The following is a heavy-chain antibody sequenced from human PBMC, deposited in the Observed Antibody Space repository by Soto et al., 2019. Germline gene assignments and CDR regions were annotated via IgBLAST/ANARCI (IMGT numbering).Heavy chain of an antibody. CDR1: GFTFSSYW. D-gene: IGHD2-2*01. Sequence: EVQLVESGGGLVQPGGSLRLSCAASGFTFSSYWMHWVRQAPGKGLVWVSRINPDGSSTSYADSVKGRFTISRDNAKNTLYLEMNSLRAEDKAVYYCARVSVSSYQFDYWGQGTLVTVSS. CDR3: ARVSVSSYQFDY. V-gene: IGHV3-74*01. CDR2: INPDGSST. J-gene: IGHJ4*02.